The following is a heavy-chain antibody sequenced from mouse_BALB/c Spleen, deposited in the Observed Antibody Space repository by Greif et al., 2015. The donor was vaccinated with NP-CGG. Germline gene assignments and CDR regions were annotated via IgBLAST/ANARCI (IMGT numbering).Heavy chain of an antibody. V-gene: IGHV1-7*01. J-gene: IGHJ3*01. CDR1: GYTFTSYW. CDR2: INPSTGYT. CDR3: AGGGWSFAY. Sequence: VQLQQSGAELAKPGASVKMSCKASGYTFTSYWMHWVKQRPGQGLEWIGYINPSTGYTEYNQKFKDKATLTADKSSSTAYMQLSSLTSEDSAVYYCAGGGWSFAYWGQGTLVTVSA. D-gene: IGHD1-1*02.